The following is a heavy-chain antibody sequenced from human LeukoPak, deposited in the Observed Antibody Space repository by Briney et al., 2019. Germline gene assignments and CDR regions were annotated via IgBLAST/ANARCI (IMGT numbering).Heavy chain of an antibody. CDR2: INPNSGGT. CDR1: GYTFTGYY. Sequence: ASLKVSCKASGYTFTGYYMHWVRQAPGQGLEWMGWINPNSGGTNYAQKFQGRVTMTRDTSISTAYMELSRLRSDDTAVYYCARDPCLHCSSLRHWFDPWGHGTLVTVSS. V-gene: IGHV1-2*02. D-gene: IGHD2-2*01. J-gene: IGHJ5*02. CDR3: ARDPCLHCSSLRHWFDP.